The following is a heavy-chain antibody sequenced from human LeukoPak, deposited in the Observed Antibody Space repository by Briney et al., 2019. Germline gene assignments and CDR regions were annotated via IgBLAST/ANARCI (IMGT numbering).Heavy chain of an antibody. Sequence: GGSLRLSCAASGFTVSSNYMSWVRQAPGKGLEWVSSISSSSSYIYYADSVKGRFTISRDNAKNSLYLQMNSLRAEDTAVYYCARDGPGDNYDSSGYYASYFDYWGQGTLVTVSS. CDR3: ARDGPGDNYDSSGYYASYFDY. D-gene: IGHD3-22*01. J-gene: IGHJ4*02. CDR2: ISSSSSYI. V-gene: IGHV3-21*01. CDR1: GFTVSSNY.